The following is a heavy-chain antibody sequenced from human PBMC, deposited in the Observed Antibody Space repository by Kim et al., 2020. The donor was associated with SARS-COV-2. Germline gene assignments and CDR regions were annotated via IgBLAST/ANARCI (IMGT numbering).Heavy chain of an antibody. CDR3: AKKAKKCLLDAFDI. J-gene: IGHJ3*02. V-gene: IGHV3-23*01. D-gene: IGHD3-22*01. Sequence: AEPAKGRFNSSRDNSKNTRKLQMNSLRADDTAVYYCAKKAKKCLLDAFDIWGQGTMVTVSS.